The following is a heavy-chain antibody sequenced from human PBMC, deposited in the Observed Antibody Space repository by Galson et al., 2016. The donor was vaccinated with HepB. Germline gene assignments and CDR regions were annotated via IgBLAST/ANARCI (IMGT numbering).Heavy chain of an antibody. V-gene: IGHV1-3*04. CDR1: GDIFTSYA. D-gene: IGHD3-10*01. Sequence: SVKVSCKASGDIFTSYAVHWVRQAPGQSLEWMGRINTVNGNAKYSQKFQGRVTITRDISASIAYMHLTSLRNEDTAVYYCAREYYYGTGRYWYFDLWGRGTLVSVSS. J-gene: IGHJ2*01. CDR2: INTVNGNA. CDR3: AREYYYGTGRYWYFDL.